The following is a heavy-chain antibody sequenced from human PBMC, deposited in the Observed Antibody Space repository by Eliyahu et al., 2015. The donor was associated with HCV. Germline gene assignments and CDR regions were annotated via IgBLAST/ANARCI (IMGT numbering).Heavy chain of an antibody. J-gene: IGHJ4*02. Sequence: QVQLQESGPGLVKPSETXSLTCSXSSGSISGYXWSWIRQPPGKGLXWLGYXYYXGRTNYNPSLKSRLTISIDTPKNQFSLNLNSVTAADTAVYYCARSYTSMVPLYFDYWGQGILVTVSS. V-gene: IGHV4-59*01. CDR2: XYYXGRT. CDR1: SGSISGYX. D-gene: IGHD5-18*01. CDR3: ARSYTSMVPLYFDY.